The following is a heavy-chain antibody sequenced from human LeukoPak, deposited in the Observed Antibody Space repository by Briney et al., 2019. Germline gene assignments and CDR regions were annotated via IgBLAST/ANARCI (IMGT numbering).Heavy chain of an antibody. V-gene: IGHV3-48*03. Sequence: GGSLSLSCAASGFTFSSYEMNWVRQAPGKGLEWVSYISSSGSTIYYADSVKGRFTISRDNAKNSLYLQMHSLRAEDTAVYYCAREATVTTSLDYWGQGTLVTVSS. J-gene: IGHJ4*02. CDR1: GFTFSSYE. CDR2: ISSSGSTI. CDR3: AREATVTTSLDY. D-gene: IGHD4-17*01.